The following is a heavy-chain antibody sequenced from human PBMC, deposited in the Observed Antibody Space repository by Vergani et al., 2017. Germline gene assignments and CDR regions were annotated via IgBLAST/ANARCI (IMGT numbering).Heavy chain of an antibody. J-gene: IGHJ6*03. CDR1: GFTFSSYG. CDR2: MWYDGSKK. D-gene: IGHD2-2*01. V-gene: IGHV3-33*01. CDR3: ARGAGYCSSTSCPPTLRHYYYYIDV. Sequence: QVQLLESGGGVVQPGRSLRLSCAESGFTFSSYGLHWVRQALGKGFEWGAVMWYDGSKKYYADSVKGRFTISRDSSKNTLSLQMNGLRAKDTAVYYCARGAGYCSSTSCPPTLRHYYYYIDVWGNGTTVTVSS.